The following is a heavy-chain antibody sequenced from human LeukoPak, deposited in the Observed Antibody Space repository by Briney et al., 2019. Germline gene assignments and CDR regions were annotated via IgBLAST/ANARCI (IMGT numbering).Heavy chain of an antibody. CDR3: AKEDVLRFLEWPSPGMDV. D-gene: IGHD3-3*01. Sequence: PGGSLRLSCAASGFTFSSYAMSWVRQAPGKGLEWVSAISGSGGSTYYADSVKGRFTISRDNSKNTLYLQMNSLRAEDTAVYYCAKEDVLRFLEWPSPGMDVWGQGTTVTVSS. V-gene: IGHV3-23*01. J-gene: IGHJ6*02. CDR1: GFTFSSYA. CDR2: ISGSGGST.